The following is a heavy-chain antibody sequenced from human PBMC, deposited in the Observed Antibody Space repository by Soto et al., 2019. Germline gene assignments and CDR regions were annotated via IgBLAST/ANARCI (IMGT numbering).Heavy chain of an antibody. Sequence: QVQLVESGGGVVQPGTSLRLSCGASGFSFSSYAMNWVRQAPGKGLEWVAVISHDGSNTYYGDSVKGRFTISRDNSENTLFLKMNSPRAEDTAVYYCAKPYYGAGIYYPDAFYVWGQGTSVTVSS. CDR1: GFSFSSYA. CDR3: AKPYYGAGIYYPDAFYV. D-gene: IGHD3-10*01. V-gene: IGHV3-30*18. J-gene: IGHJ3*01. CDR2: ISHDGSNT.